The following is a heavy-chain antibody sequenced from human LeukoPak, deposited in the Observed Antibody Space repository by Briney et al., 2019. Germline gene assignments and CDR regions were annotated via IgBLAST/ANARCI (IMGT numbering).Heavy chain of an antibody. CDR2: INAGNGNT. CDR3: ARPTQDSFYIDH. CDR1: GYIFTSYT. Sequence: ASVKVSCKASGYIFTSYTMHWVRQAPGPRLEWMGWINAGNGNTKHSQKFQGRVTITRDISANTAYMELSSLRSEDTAAYYCARPTQDSFYIDHWGQGTLVTVSS. J-gene: IGHJ4*02. V-gene: IGHV1-3*01. D-gene: IGHD3-16*02.